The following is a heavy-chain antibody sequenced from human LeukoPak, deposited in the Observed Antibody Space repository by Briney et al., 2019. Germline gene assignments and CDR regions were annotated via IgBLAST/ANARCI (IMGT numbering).Heavy chain of an antibody. D-gene: IGHD2-2*01. V-gene: IGHV4-59*12. J-gene: IGHJ4*02. Sequence: SSETLSLTCTVSGGSISSYYWSWIRQPPGKGLEWIGYIYYSGSTNYNPSLKSRVTISVDTSKNQFSLKLSSVTAADTAVYYCARGNLYCSSTSCFGPGDYWGQGTLVTVSS. CDR3: ARGNLYCSSTSCFGPGDY. CDR1: GGSISSYY. CDR2: IYYSGST.